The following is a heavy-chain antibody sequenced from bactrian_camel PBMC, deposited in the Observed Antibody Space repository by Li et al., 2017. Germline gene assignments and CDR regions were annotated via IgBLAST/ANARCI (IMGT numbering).Heavy chain of an antibody. CDR3: AAAVTAVNGRASDFGY. J-gene: IGHJ6*01. D-gene: IGHD2*01. Sequence: DVQLVESGGGLVQSGGSLRLSCTASGFPFSAYDMIWVRQAPGKGLEWVSRISWSGDSTNYADSVKGRFTISRDNAKNTVYLQTNSLKSEDTALYYCAAAVTAVNGRASDFGYWGQGTQVTVS. V-gene: IGHV3S40*01. CDR2: ISWSGDST. CDR1: GFPFSAYD.